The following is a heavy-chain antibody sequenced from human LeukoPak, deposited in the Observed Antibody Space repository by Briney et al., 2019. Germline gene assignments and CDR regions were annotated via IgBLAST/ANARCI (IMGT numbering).Heavy chain of an antibody. V-gene: IGHV3-13*01. CDR3: TRSRWFGEYLDY. CDR1: GVTFSDYD. CDR2: IGSGGDT. J-gene: IGHJ4*02. Sequence: GGSLRLSCAASGVTFSDYDMHWVRQVTGKGLEWVSTIGSGGDTYYVASVKGRFTISRENAENSLYLQMNSLRAGDSAVYYCTRSRWFGEYLDYWGQGTLVTVSS. D-gene: IGHD3-10*01.